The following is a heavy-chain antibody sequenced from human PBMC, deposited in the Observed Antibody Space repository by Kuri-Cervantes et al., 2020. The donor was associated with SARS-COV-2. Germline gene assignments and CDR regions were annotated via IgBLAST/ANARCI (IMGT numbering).Heavy chain of an antibody. D-gene: IGHD3-10*01. CDR2: LSFDGNND. CDR1: GFFFGAYS. V-gene: IGHV3-30-3*01. CDR3: ARERGPDADGFDI. J-gene: IGHJ3*02. Sequence: LSLTCAASGFFFGAYSMHWVRQAPGKGLEWVAGLSFDGNNDYYTQSVKGRFTISRDNSNNTLFLHMDSLRGDDTAVYYCARERGPDADGFDIWGQGTTVTVSS.